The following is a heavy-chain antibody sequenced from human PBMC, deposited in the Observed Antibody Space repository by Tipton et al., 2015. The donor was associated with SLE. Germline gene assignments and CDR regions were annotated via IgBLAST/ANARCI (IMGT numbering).Heavy chain of an antibody. J-gene: IGHJ5*02. CDR2: INHSGST. D-gene: IGHD6-13*01. CDR1: GGSFSGYY. V-gene: IGHV4-34*01. Sequence: TLSLTCAVYGGSFSGYYWSWIRQPPGKGLEWIGEINHSGSTNYNPSLKSRVTISVDTSKNQFSLKLSSVTAADTAVYYCARASIAAAGTGWFDPWGQGTLVTVSS. CDR3: ARASIAAAGTGWFDP.